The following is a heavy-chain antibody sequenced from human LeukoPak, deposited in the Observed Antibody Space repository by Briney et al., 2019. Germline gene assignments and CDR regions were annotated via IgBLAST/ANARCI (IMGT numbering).Heavy chain of an antibody. CDR2: ISHDGSNK. V-gene: IGHV3-30-3*01. CDR3: ARDTVVVVAATRSFDY. Sequence: PGGSLRLSCAASGFTFSSYAMHWVRQAPGKGLEWVAVISHDGSNKYYADSVKGRFTISRDNSKNTLYLQINSLRAEDTAVYYCARDTVVVVAATRSFDYWGQGTLVTVS. J-gene: IGHJ4*02. D-gene: IGHD2-15*01. CDR1: GFTFSSYA.